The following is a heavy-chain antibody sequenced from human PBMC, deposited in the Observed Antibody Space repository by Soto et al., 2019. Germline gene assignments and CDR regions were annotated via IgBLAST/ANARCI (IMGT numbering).Heavy chain of an antibody. CDR1: GFTFRSYD. D-gene: IGHD6-25*01. Sequence: GGSLRLSCAASGFTFRSYDMNWVRQAPGKGLEWISRINTSGGSVYYADSVRGRMTISRDNAKNSLYLQINSLTAADTAVYYCVRVNAALDVCGQGTTVTVSS. CDR2: INTSGGSV. CDR3: VRVNAALDV. J-gene: IGHJ6*02. V-gene: IGHV3-48*03.